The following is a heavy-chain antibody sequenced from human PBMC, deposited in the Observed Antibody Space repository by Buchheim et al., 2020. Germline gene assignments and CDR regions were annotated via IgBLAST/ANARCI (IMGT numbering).Heavy chain of an antibody. J-gene: IGHJ4*02. CDR3: ARDPLLNGGTLDH. D-gene: IGHD1-1*01. V-gene: IGHV3-74*01. CDR1: GFTFSDLW. Sequence: VQLVESGGGLVQPGGSLRLSCAASGFTFSDLWMHWVRQTPGKGLMWVSRSNRDGSRTIYGESVKGRFXVSRDNAKTTRYLQMNSLRAEDTGVYYCARDPLLNGGTLDHWGQGT. CDR2: SNRDGSRT.